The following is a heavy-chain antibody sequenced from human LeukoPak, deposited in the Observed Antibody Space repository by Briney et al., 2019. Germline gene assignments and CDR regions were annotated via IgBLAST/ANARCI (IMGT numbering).Heavy chain of an antibody. CDR3: AKDMAATLDY. CDR1: GFTYSSYG. Sequence: GGSLRLSCAASGFTYSSYGMHWVRQAPGKGLEWVAFIRYDGSNKYYADSVKGRFTISRDNSKNTLYLQMNSLRAEDTAVYYCAKDMAATLDYWGQGTLVTVSS. CDR2: IRYDGSNK. D-gene: IGHD6-25*01. V-gene: IGHV3-30*02. J-gene: IGHJ4*02.